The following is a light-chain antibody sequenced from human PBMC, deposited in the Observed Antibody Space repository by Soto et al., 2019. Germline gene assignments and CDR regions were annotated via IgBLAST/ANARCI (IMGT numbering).Light chain of an antibody. J-gene: IGLJ1*01. CDR1: SSDVGGYNY. Sequence: QSALTQPAAVSGSPGQSITISCTGTSSDVGGYNYVSWYQHHPGKAPKLMIYDVFHRPSGISTRFSGSKSGNTASLTISGLQAEDEADYYCSSCASRSTLVFGTGTKVTVL. CDR2: DVF. V-gene: IGLV2-14*03. CDR3: SSCASRSTLV.